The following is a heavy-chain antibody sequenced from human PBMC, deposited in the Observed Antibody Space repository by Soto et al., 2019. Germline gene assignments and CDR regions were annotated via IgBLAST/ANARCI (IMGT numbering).Heavy chain of an antibody. CDR1: GFTFSSYE. Sequence: EVQLVESGGGLVQPGGSLRLSCAVSGFTFSSYEMNWVRQAPGKGLEWVSYISSSGSSTYYADSVKGRFTMSRDNAKKSLYLQLNSLRAEDTAVYYCAGDPYSSSPYWGQGTLVTVSS. CDR2: ISSSGSST. J-gene: IGHJ4*02. D-gene: IGHD6-6*01. V-gene: IGHV3-48*03. CDR3: AGDPYSSSPY.